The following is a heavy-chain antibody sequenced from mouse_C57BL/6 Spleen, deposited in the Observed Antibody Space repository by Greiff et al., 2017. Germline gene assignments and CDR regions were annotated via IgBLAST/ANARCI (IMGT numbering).Heavy chain of an antibody. CDR1: GYTFTSYW. J-gene: IGHJ2*01. V-gene: IGHV1-50*01. D-gene: IGHD4-1*01. CDR3: ARGRCYHVGDY. CDR2: IDPSDSYT. Sequence: QVQLQQPGAELVKPGASVKLSCKASGYTFTSYWMQWVNQRPGQGLEWIGEIDPSDSYTNYTQKFKGQATLTVDTSSSTAYMQLSSLTSEDSAVYYCARGRCYHVGDYWGQGTTLTVSS.